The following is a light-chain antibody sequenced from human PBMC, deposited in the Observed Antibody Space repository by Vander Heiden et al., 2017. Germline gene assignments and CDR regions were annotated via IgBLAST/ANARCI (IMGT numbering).Light chain of an antibody. CDR1: QSLLYSNGYDY. CDR3: RQALQTPLT. Sequence: DIVMTQSPLSLPVTPGEPASISCRSSQSLLYSNGYDYLDWYLQKPGQPPQLLIYLGSNRASGVPDRFSGSGSGTDFTLKISRVEAEDVGVYYCRQALQTPLTFGGGTKVDIK. CDR2: LGS. V-gene: IGKV2-28*01. J-gene: IGKJ4*01.